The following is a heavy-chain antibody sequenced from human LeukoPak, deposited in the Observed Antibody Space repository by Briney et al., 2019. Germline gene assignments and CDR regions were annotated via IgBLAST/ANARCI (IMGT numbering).Heavy chain of an antibody. Sequence: ASVKVSCKASGYTFTGYYMHWVRQAPGQGLAWMGWINPNSGGTNYAQKFQGRVTMTRDTSISTAYMELSRLRSDDTAVYYCARVKGIAAAGNRYFDYWGQGTLVTVSS. J-gene: IGHJ4*02. V-gene: IGHV1-2*02. CDR3: ARVKGIAAAGNRYFDY. CDR2: INPNSGGT. CDR1: GYTFTGYY. D-gene: IGHD6-13*01.